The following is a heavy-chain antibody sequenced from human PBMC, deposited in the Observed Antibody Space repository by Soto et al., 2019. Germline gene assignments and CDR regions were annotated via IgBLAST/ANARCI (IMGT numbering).Heavy chain of an antibody. J-gene: IGHJ3*01. V-gene: IGHV1-69*01. CDR2: IIPVFDKA. Sequence: QVQLVQSGADVKKPGSSVKVSCKTSGGSFGSSAISWVRQAPAQGLEWMGVIIPVFDKANYAQNFHGRLTITADELTGTVFMELSSLRSEDTAVYFCARLRRYWGDAFDLWGLGTVVTVSA. CDR1: GGSFGSSA. D-gene: IGHD3-16*01. CDR3: ARLRRYWGDAFDL.